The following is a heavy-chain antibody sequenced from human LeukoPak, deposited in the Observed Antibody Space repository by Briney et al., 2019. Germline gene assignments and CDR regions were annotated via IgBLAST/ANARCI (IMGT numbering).Heavy chain of an antibody. D-gene: IGHD3-22*01. J-gene: IGHJ4*02. Sequence: ASVKVSCKASGYTFTTYYIHWVRQAPGQGLEWMGIIKPSGGSTSYAQKFQGRVTMTRDTSTSTVYMELSSLRSEDTAVYFCARDPSYDSSDYYYGDGYWGQGTLVTVSS. CDR3: ARDPSYDSSDYYYGDGY. CDR1: GYTFTTYY. CDR2: IKPSGGST. V-gene: IGHV1-46*01.